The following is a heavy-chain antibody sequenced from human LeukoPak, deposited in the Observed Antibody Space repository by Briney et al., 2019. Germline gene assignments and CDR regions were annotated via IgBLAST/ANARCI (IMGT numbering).Heavy chain of an antibody. Sequence: GGSLRLSCAASGFTFSSYWMHWVRQAPGKGLVWVSGISSSGAGTYYADSVKGRFTISRDNSKNTVYLQMISLRAEDTALYHCAKEAGNGWSYFDYWGQGTLVTVSS. CDR1: GFTFSSYW. V-gene: IGHV3-23*01. J-gene: IGHJ4*02. CDR3: AKEAGNGWSYFDY. CDR2: ISSSGAGT. D-gene: IGHD6-19*01.